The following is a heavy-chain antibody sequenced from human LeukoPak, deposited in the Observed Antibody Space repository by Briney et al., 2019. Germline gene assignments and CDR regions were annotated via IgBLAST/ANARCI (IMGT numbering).Heavy chain of an antibody. V-gene: IGHV4-34*01. CDR2: INHSGST. CDR1: GGSFSGYY. CDR3: ARLPSDDYYDSSGYYWYFDL. D-gene: IGHD3-22*01. J-gene: IGHJ2*01. Sequence: PSETLSLTYAVYGGSFSGYYWSWIRQPPGKGLEWIGEINHSGSTNYNPSLKSRVTISVDTSKNQFSLKLSSVTAADTAVYYCARLPSDDYYDSSGYYWYFDLWGRGTLVTVSS.